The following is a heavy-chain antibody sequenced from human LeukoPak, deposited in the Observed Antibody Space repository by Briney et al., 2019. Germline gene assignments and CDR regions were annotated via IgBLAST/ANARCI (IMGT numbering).Heavy chain of an antibody. CDR1: GYSISSGYY. V-gene: IGHV4-38-2*02. CDR2: IYHSGST. CDR3: ARAFVGATNWFDP. Sequence: SETLSLTCTVSGYSISSGYYWGWIRQPPGKGLEWIGSIYHSGSTYYNPSLKSRVTISVDTSKNQFSLKLSSVTAADTAVYYCARAFVGATNWFDPWGQGTLVTVSS. J-gene: IGHJ5*02. D-gene: IGHD1-26*01.